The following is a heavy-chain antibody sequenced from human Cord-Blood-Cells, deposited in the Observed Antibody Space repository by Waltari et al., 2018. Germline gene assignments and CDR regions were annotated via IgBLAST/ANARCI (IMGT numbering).Heavy chain of an antibody. D-gene: IGHD6-6*01. Sequence: QVQLVQSGAEVKKPGASVKVPCKASGYTFTGYYMHWVRQAPGQGLEWMGWINPNSGGTNYAQKFQGWVTMTRDTSISTAYMELSRLRSDDTAVYYCARVMGSSSSFAFDIWGQGTMVTVSS. CDR2: INPNSGGT. CDR3: ARVMGSSSSFAFDI. V-gene: IGHV1-2*04. CDR1: GYTFTGYY. J-gene: IGHJ3*02.